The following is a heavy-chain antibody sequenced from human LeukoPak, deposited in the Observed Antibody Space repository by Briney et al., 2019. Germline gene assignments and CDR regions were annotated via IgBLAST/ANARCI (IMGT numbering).Heavy chain of an antibody. CDR2: IKTESDGGTT. CDR1: GFTFSSYT. Sequence: GGSLRLSCVASGFTFSSYTMHWVRQAPGKGLEWVGRIKTESDGGTTDYAAPVKGRFTISRDDSKNTLYLQMNSLRAEDTAVYYCAKEAEAFDIWGQGTMVTVSS. V-gene: IGHV3-15*01. J-gene: IGHJ3*02. CDR3: AKEAEAFDI.